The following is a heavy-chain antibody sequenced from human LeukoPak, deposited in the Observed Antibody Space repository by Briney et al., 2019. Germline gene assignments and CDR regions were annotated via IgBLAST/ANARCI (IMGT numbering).Heavy chain of an antibody. J-gene: IGHJ4*02. CDR3: ARDHTGRLDY. CDR2: IYSGGST. V-gene: IGHV3-53*01. D-gene: IGHD2-8*02. Sequence: GSLRLSCAASGFIVSSNYMGWVRQAPGKGLEWVSVIYSGGSTYYADSVKGRFTISRDNSKNTLYLQMNSLRAEDTAVYYCARDHTGRLDYWGQGTLVTVSS. CDR1: GFIVSSNY.